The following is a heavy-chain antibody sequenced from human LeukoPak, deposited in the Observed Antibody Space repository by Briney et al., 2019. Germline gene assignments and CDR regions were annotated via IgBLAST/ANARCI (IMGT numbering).Heavy chain of an antibody. CDR1: GFTFTNYW. CDR3: ARDRVTHDY. CDR2: IKQDGSEK. D-gene: IGHD2-21*02. Sequence: GGSLRLSCAASGFTFTNYWMSWVRQAPGKGLEWVANIKQDGSEKYYVDSVKGRSSISRDNAKNSLYLQMNSLRAEDTAVYYCARDRVTHDYWGQGTLVTVSS. V-gene: IGHV3-7*01. J-gene: IGHJ4*02.